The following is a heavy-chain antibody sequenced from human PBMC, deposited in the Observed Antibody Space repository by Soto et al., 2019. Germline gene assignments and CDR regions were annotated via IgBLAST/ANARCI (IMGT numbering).Heavy chain of an antibody. Sequence: SETLSLTCTVSGGSISSSSYYWGWIRQPPGEGLEWIGSIYYSGSTYYNPSLKSRVTISVDTSKNQFSLKLSSVTAADTAVYYCASLIVVVITTYEDYWGQGTLVTVSS. CDR2: IYYSGST. CDR1: GGSISSSSYY. V-gene: IGHV4-39*01. D-gene: IGHD3-22*01. J-gene: IGHJ4*02. CDR3: ASLIVVVITTYEDY.